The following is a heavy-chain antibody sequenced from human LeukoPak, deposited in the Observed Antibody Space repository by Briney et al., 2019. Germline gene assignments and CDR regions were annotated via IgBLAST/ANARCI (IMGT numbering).Heavy chain of an antibody. D-gene: IGHD2-15*01. Sequence: PSETLSLTCAVYGGSFSGYYWSWIRQPPGKGLEWIGEINHIGSTNSNPSLKSRVTISIETSKNQFSLNLSSVTAADTAVYYCARGPDCSGGSCTDRPFDYWDQGTLVTVSS. J-gene: IGHJ4*02. CDR2: INHIGST. CDR1: GGSFSGYY. CDR3: ARGPDCSGGSCTDRPFDY. V-gene: IGHV4-34*01.